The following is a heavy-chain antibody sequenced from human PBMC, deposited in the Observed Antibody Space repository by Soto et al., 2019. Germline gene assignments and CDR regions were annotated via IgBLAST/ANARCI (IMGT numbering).Heavy chain of an antibody. CDR1: GGTFSSYT. CDR3: ARGGSWYAFDI. CDR2: IIPILGIA. Sequence: QVQLVQSGAEVKKPGSSVKVSCKASGGTFSSYTISWVRQAPGQGLEWMGRIIPILGIANYAQKFQGRVTITADKSTSTADMELSSLRSEDTAVYYGARGGSWYAFDIWGQVTIVTVSS. V-gene: IGHV1-69*02. D-gene: IGHD3-10*01. J-gene: IGHJ3*02.